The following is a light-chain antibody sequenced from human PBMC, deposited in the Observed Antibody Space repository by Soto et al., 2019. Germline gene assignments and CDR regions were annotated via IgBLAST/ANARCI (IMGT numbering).Light chain of an antibody. CDR2: DVS. V-gene: IGLV2-14*01. CDR3: SSYTSSNTHVV. J-gene: IGLJ2*01. Sequence: QSVLTQPASGSGSPGQSIAISCTGTNSDVGGYNYVSWYQQHPGKAPKLMIYDVSNRPSGVSNRFSGSKSANTASLTISGLQAEDEADYYCSSYTSSNTHVVFGGGTKLTVL. CDR1: NSDVGGYNY.